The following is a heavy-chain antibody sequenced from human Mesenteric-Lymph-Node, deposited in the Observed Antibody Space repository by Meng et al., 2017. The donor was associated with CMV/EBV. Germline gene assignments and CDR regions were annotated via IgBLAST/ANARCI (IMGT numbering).Heavy chain of an antibody. CDR2: IYSGGST. J-gene: IGHJ4*02. CDR1: GFTVRSNY. V-gene: IGHV3-53*01. D-gene: IGHD6-19*01. CDR3: ASNIAVAGTGLDY. Sequence: CAASGFTVRSNYMGWVRQAPGKGLEWVSVIYSGGSTYYADSVKGRFTISRDNSKNTLYLQMNSLRAEDTAVYYCASNIAVAGTGLDYWGQGTLVTVSS.